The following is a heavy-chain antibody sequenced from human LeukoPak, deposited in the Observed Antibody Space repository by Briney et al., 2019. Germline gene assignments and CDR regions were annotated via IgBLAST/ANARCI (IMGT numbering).Heavy chain of an antibody. CDR3: AKDYYDILTGPFDY. CDR1: GFTFDDYA. V-gene: IGHV3-9*03. Sequence: GGSLRLSCAASGFTFDDYAMHWVRQAPGKGLEWVSGISWNSGSIGYADSVKGRFTISRDNAKNSLYLQMNSLRAEDMALYYCAKDYYDILTGPFDYWGQGTLVTVSS. CDR2: ISWNSGSI. D-gene: IGHD3-9*01. J-gene: IGHJ4*02.